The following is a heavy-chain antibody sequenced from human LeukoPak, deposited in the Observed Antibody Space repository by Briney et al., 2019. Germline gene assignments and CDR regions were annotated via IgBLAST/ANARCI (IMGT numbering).Heavy chain of an antibody. J-gene: IGHJ4*02. V-gene: IGHV3-23*01. CDR2: ISDSGGTI. CDR1: GLTFRSYA. D-gene: IGHD3-3*01. Sequence: GGSLRLSCAASGLTFRSYAMSWVRQAPGKGLEWVSGISDSGGTIYYADSVKGRFTISRDNSENTLYLQMNSLRAEDTAVYYCAKDWTFGVVSLFDYWGQGTLVTVSS. CDR3: AKDWTFGVVSLFDY.